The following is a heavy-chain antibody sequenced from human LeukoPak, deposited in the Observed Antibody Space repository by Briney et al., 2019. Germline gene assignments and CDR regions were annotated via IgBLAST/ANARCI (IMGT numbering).Heavy chain of an antibody. Sequence: ASVKVSCKASGYTFTSYGISWVRRAPGQGLEWMGWISAYNGNTNYAQKLQGRVTMTTDTSTSTAYMELRSLRPDDTAVYYCARDSIGGLELLLNYYYYYMDVWGKGTTVTVS. J-gene: IGHJ6*03. V-gene: IGHV1-18*01. CDR1: GYTFTSYG. CDR3: ARDSIGGLELLLNYYYYYMDV. D-gene: IGHD1-26*01. CDR2: ISAYNGNT.